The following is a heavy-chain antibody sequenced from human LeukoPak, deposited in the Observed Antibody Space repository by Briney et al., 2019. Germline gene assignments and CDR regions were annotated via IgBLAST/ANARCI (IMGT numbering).Heavy chain of an antibody. J-gene: IGHJ4*02. CDR2: ISAYNGNV. V-gene: IGHV1-18*01. Sequence: ASVKVSCKASGYTFISYGITWVRQAPGQGLEWLGWISAYNGNVDYAQKLQGRVTLTTDTSTSTAYMEVRSLRSDDTAVYYCASMSGYYPSYYFDYWGQGTLVTVSS. CDR1: GYTFISYG. D-gene: IGHD3-3*01. CDR3: ASMSGYYPSYYFDY.